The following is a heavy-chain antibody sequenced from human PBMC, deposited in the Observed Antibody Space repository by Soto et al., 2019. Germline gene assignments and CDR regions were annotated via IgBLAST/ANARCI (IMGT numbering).Heavy chain of an antibody. CDR3: ARLYGSGQWNWFDP. CDR2: IYPHDSDT. CDR1: GYIFTSYW. D-gene: IGHD3-10*01. J-gene: IGHJ5*02. V-gene: IGHV5-51*01. Sequence: PGEALKISCKGSGYIFTSYWIGWVRQMPGRGLEWMGIIYPHDSDTRYSPSFQGQVTISADKSISTAYLQWSSLKASDSAMYYCARLYGSGQWNWFDPWGQGTLVTVSS.